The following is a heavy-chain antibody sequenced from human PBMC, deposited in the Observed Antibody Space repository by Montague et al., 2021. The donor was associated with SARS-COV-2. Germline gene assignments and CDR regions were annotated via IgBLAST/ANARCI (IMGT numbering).Heavy chain of an antibody. CDR1: GASVRSGNSY. Sequence: SETLSLTCTVSGASVRSGNSYWNWIRQPPGKGLEWIGYISYSGSTNYSPSLKSRVTISVDTSKNQLSLKVISATAADTAVYYCARMGFEIVGCYYIYADWGQGTLVTVSS. D-gene: IGHD3-22*01. CDR3: ARMGFEIVGCYYIYAD. J-gene: IGHJ1*01. V-gene: IGHV4-61*01. CDR2: ISYSGST.